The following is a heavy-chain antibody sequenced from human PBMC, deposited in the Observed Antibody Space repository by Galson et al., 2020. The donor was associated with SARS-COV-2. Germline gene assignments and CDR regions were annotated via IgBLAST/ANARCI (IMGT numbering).Heavy chain of an antibody. V-gene: IGHV4-4*02. J-gene: IGHJ6*03. CDR3: ARDLKPPPYDDFWSGYDLSETTPSDYYFYMDV. CDR2: IYHSGST. Sequence: SETLSLTCAVSGGSISSSNWWSWVRQPPGKGLEWIGDIYHSGSTNYNPSLKSRVTISVDKSKNQFSLKLSSVTAADTAVYYCARDLKPPPYDDFWSGYDLSETTPSDYYFYMDVWSEGTTDTVSS. CDR1: GGSISSSNW. D-gene: IGHD3-3*01.